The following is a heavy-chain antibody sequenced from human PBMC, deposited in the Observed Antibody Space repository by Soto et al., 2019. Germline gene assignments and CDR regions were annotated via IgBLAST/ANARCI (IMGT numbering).Heavy chain of an antibody. Sequence: SETLSLTCTVAGHSINSDYYWGWIRQPPGKGLEWIGSIYPGGGTYYNPSLKSRVTISIDTSKNQFSLRLTSVTAADTAMYYCERKGYYNSGRINLFDSWGQGTLVTVSS. J-gene: IGHJ4*02. CDR1: GHSINSDYY. CDR3: ERKGYYNSGRINLFDS. V-gene: IGHV4-38-2*02. CDR2: IYPGGGT. D-gene: IGHD3-10*01.